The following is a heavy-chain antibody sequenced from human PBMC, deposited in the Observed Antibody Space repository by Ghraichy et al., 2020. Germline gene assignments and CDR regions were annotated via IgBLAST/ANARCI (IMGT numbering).Heavy chain of an antibody. CDR3: ARVLRVDMYYYDSSGADGY. D-gene: IGHD3-22*01. CDR1: GFTFSSYS. Sequence: GGSLRLSCAASGFTFSSYSMNWVRQAPGKGLEWVSYISSSSSTIYYADSVKGRFTISRDNAKNSLYLQMNSLRDEDTAVYYCARVLRVDMYYYDSSGADGYWGQGTLVTVSS. CDR2: ISSSSSTI. V-gene: IGHV3-48*02. J-gene: IGHJ4*02.